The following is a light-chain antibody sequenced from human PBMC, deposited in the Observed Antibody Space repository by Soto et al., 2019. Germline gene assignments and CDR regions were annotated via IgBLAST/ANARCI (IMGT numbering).Light chain of an antibody. V-gene: IGKV1-39*01. CDR3: QQSNSSPHT. Sequence: DIRMTQSPSSLSASVGDRVNITCRASKSISSYLNWYQHKPGTAPKCLIYDAYRLQSEVPSSFTGRGSRTDFSLTISSLQPEDFASYFCQQSNSSPHTFGQGTRLEI. J-gene: IGKJ2*01. CDR1: KSISSY. CDR2: DAY.